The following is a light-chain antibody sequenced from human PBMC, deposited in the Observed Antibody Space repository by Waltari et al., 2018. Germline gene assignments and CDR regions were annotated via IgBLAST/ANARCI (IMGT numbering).Light chain of an antibody. CDR1: QSVTSIS. Sequence: ETVLMPSPGALFLSPRERPTFSCRAGQSVTSISLTWYQQKLGQAPRLLIYGTSSRATGIPDRFSGSGSGTDFTLTISSLEPEDFAVYYCQQYDGEVVTFGGGTKVEI. J-gene: IGKJ4*01. V-gene: IGKV3-20*01. CDR2: GTS. CDR3: QQYDGEVVT.